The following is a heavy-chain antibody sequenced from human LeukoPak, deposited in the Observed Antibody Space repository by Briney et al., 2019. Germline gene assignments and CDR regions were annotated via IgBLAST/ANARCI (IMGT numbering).Heavy chain of an antibody. CDR1: GYTFTSYD. Sequence: ASVKVSCKASGYTFTSYDISWVRQAPGQGLEWMGWISAYNGNTNYAQKLQGRVTMTTDTSTSTAYMELRSLRSDDTAVYYCARDPGPRDIAVAGTLDYWGQGTLVTVSS. CDR3: ARDPGPRDIAVAGTLDY. D-gene: IGHD6-19*01. V-gene: IGHV1-18*01. CDR2: ISAYNGNT. J-gene: IGHJ4*02.